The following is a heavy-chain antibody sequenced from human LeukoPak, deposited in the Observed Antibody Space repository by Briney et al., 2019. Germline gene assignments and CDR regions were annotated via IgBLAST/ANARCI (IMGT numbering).Heavy chain of an antibody. J-gene: IGHJ4*02. V-gene: IGHV4-34*01. Sequence: PSETLSLTCAVSGYSISSGYYWSWIRQPPGKGLEWIGEINHSGSTNYNPSLKSRVTISVDTSKNQFSLKLSSVTAADTAVYYCAREATMVRGVAPFRAYWGQGTLVTVSS. CDR2: INHSGST. CDR1: GYSISSGYY. CDR3: AREATMVRGVAPFRAY. D-gene: IGHD3-10*01.